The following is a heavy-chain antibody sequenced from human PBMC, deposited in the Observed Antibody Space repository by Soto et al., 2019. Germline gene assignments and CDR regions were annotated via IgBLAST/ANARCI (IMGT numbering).Heavy chain of an antibody. D-gene: IGHD3-22*01. J-gene: IGHJ4*02. V-gene: IGHV4-31*03. Sequence: SETLSLTCTVSGGSISSGGYYWSWIRQHPGKGLEWIGYIYYSGSTYYNPSLKSRVTISVDTSKNQFSLKLSSVTAADTAVYYCARENRVRQYYFDYWGQGTLVTVSS. CDR1: GGSISSGGYY. CDR3: ARENRVRQYYFDY. CDR2: IYYSGST.